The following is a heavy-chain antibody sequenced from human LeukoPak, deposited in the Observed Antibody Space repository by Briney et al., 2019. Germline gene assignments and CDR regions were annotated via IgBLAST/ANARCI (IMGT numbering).Heavy chain of an antibody. Sequence: GGSLRLSCAASGFTFSSYGMHWVRQAPGKGLEWVAIISYDGSDKYYADSVKGRFTISRDNSKNTLYLQMNSLRAEDAAVYYCAKAPPVGAHYFDYWGQGTLVTVSS. V-gene: IGHV3-30*18. D-gene: IGHD1-26*01. J-gene: IGHJ4*02. CDR1: GFTFSSYG. CDR2: ISYDGSDK. CDR3: AKAPPVGAHYFDY.